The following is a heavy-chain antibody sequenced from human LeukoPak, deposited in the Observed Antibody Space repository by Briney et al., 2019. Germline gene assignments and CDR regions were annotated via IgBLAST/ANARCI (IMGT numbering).Heavy chain of an antibody. CDR3: ASSGRLTNNWFDP. CDR2: IIPIFGTA. CDR1: GYTFTSYA. Sequence: SVKVSCKASGYTFTSYAISWVRQAPGQGLEWMGGIIPIFGTANYAQKFQGRVTITADESTSTAYMELSSLRSEDTAVYYCASSGRLTNNWFDPWGQGTLVTVSS. J-gene: IGHJ5*02. D-gene: IGHD1/OR15-1a*01. V-gene: IGHV1-69*13.